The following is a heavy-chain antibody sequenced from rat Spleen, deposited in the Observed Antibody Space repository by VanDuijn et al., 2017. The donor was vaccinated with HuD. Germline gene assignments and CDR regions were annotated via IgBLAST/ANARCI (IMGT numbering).Heavy chain of an antibody. CDR3: TRGRRVSYFDY. CDR1: GFTFSNYD. CDR2: INYAGSST. Sequence: EVQLVETGGGLVQPGRSLKLSCVASGFTFSNYDMAWVRQAPTKGLEWVASINYAGSSTYYRDSVKGRFTISRDNVKSSLYLQMNSLRSEDTATYYCTRGRRVSYFDYWGQGVMVTVSS. V-gene: IGHV5-20*01. D-gene: IGHD1-11*01. J-gene: IGHJ2*01.